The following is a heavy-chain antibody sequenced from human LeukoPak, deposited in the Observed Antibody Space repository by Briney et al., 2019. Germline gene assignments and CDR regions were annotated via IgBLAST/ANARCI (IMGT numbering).Heavy chain of an antibody. Sequence: GGSLRLSCAASGFTFSSYAMHWVRQAPGKGLEWVAVISYDGSNKYYADSVKGRFTISRDNSKNTLYLQMNSLRAEDTAVYYCARDLVAATPGYWGQGTLVTVSS. J-gene: IGHJ4*02. V-gene: IGHV3-30-3*01. CDR1: GFTFSSYA. D-gene: IGHD2-15*01. CDR2: ISYDGSNK. CDR3: ARDLVAATPGY.